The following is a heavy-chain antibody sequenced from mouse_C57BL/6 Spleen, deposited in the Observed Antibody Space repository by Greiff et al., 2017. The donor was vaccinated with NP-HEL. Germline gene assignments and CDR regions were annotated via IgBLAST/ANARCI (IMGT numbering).Heavy chain of an antibody. CDR3: AGGYYYVISSSYFDY. D-gene: IGHD1-1*01. CDR2: IYPGSGST. CDR1: GYTFTSYW. Sequence: QVQLQQPGAELVKPGASVKMSCKASGYTFTSYWITWVKQRPGQGLEWIGDIYPGSGSTNYNEKFKSKATLTVDTSSSTAYMQLSRLTSEDSAVYIWAGGYYYVISSSYFDYWGQGTTLTVSS. V-gene: IGHV1-55*01. J-gene: IGHJ2*01.